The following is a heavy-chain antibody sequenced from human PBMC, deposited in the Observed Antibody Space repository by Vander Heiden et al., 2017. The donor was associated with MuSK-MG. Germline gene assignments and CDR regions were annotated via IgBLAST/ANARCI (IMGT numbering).Heavy chain of an antibody. CDR2: IYHSGST. J-gene: IGHJ3*02. D-gene: IGHD6-19*01. CDR3: ARQGGYSSGWYSGHDAFDI. Sequence: QVQLQESGPGLVKPSETLSLTSAVSGYSISSGSYWGWIRPPPGKGLEWIGSIYHSGSTYYNPSLKSRVTISVDTSKNQFSLKLNSVTAAETAVYYCARQGGYSSGWYSGHDAFDIWGQGTMVTVSS. V-gene: IGHV4-38-2*01. CDR1: GYSISSGSY.